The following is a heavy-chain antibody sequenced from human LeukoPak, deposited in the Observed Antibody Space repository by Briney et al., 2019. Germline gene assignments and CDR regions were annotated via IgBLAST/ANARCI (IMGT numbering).Heavy chain of an antibody. V-gene: IGHV4-61*08. D-gene: IGHD3-22*01. CDR1: GGFISSSGYY. CDR3: ARGQYYYDSSGYYDWFDP. CDR2: IYYTGST. Sequence: SETLSLTCTVSGGFISSSGYYWSWIRQHPGKGLEWIGYIYYTGSTNYNPSLKSRVTISVDTSKNQFSLKLSSVTAADTAVYYCARGQYYYDSSGYYDWFDPWGQGTLVTVSS. J-gene: IGHJ5*02.